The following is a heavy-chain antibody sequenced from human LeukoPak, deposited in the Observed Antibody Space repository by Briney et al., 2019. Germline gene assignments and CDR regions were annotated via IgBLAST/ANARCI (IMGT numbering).Heavy chain of an antibody. CDR3: ARGQVPAARGYNWFDP. J-gene: IGHJ5*02. V-gene: IGHV4-34*01. CDR2: INARGDT. Sequence: SETLSLTCAVYGWSFNDYYWNWIRQPPGKGLEWIGEINARGDTNYNPSLKSRVNISVDTSKKQFSLRLTSMIAADTALYYYARGQVPAARGYNWFDPWGQGTLVTVSS. D-gene: IGHD2-2*01. CDR1: GWSFNDYY.